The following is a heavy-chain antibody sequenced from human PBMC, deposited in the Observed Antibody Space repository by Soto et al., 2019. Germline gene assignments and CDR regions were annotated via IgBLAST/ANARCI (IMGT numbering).Heavy chain of an antibody. Sequence: PSETLSLTCTVSGGSISSSSYYWGWIRQPPGKGLKWIGSIYYSGSTYYNPSLKSRVTISVDTSKNQFSLKLSSVTAADTAVYYCATNYAYYYYYGMDVWGQGTTVTVSS. CDR1: GGSISSSSYY. D-gene: IGHD4-4*01. V-gene: IGHV4-39*01. J-gene: IGHJ6*02. CDR3: ATNYAYYYYYGMDV. CDR2: IYYSGST.